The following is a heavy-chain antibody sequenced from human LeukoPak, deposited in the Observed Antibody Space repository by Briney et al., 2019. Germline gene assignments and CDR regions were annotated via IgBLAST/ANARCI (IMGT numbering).Heavy chain of an antibody. CDR1: GGSISSYY. D-gene: IGHD2-2*01. V-gene: IGHV4-59*01. CDR2: IYYSGST. Sequence: PSETLSLTCTVSGGSISSYYWSWIRQPPGKGLEWIGYIYYSGSTNYNPSLKSRVTISVDTSKNQFSLKLSSVTAADTAVYYCAREVVPAATDAFDIWGQGTMVTVSS. CDR3: AREVVPAATDAFDI. J-gene: IGHJ3*02.